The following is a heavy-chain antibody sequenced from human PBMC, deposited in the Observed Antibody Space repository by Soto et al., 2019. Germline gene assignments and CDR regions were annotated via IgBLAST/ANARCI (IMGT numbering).Heavy chain of an antibody. D-gene: IGHD6-19*01. CDR2: IWYDGSNK. Sequence: QVQLVESGGGVVQPGRALRLSCAASGFTFSSYGMHWVSKAPGKGLERVAVIWYDGSNKYYADSVTGRFTISRDNSKKTLYLQMNSLRAEDTAVYYCAIADLGPRGGIKDSSGWPDAFDIWGQGTMVTVSS. CDR1: GFTFSSYG. V-gene: IGHV3-33*01. CDR3: AIADLGPRGGIKDSSGWPDAFDI. J-gene: IGHJ3*02.